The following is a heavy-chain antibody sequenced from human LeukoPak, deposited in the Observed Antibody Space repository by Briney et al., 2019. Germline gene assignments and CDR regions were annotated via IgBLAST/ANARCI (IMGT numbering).Heavy chain of an antibody. D-gene: IGHD6-13*01. J-gene: IGHJ3*02. CDR1: GGSISRYY. V-gene: IGHV4-59*01. Sequence: SETLSLTCTVSGGSISRYYWSWIRQPPGKGLEWIGYIYYSGSTNYNPSLKSRVTISVDTSKNQFSLKLSSVTAADTAVYYCARGDRLYSSSWYSDAFDIWGQGTMVTVSS. CDR2: IYYSGST. CDR3: ARGDRLYSSSWYSDAFDI.